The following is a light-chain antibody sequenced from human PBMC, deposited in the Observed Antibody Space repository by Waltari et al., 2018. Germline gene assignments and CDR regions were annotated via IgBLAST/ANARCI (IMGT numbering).Light chain of an antibody. CDR3: QQSYSTPRT. CDR2: AAS. Sequence: DIQMTQSPSSLSASVGDRVTITCRASQSISSNLNWYQQKPVKAPKLLIYAASSLQSGVPSRFSGSGSGTDFTLTISRLQPEDFATYYCQQSYSTPRTFGQGTKLEIK. J-gene: IGKJ2*01. V-gene: IGKV1-39*01. CDR1: QSISSN.